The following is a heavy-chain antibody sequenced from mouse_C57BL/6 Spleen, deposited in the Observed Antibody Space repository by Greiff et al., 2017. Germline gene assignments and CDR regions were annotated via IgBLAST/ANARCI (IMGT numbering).Heavy chain of an antibody. CDR2: ISSGGDYI. V-gene: IGHV5-9-1*02. D-gene: IGHD1-1*01. CDR3: TREHYGTRFAY. Sequence: EVKVEESGEGLVKPGGSLKLSCAASGFTFSSYAMSWVRQTPEKRLEWVAYISSGGDYIYYADTVKGRFTISRDNARNTLYLQMSSLKSEDTAMYYCTREHYGTRFAYWGQGTLVTVSA. CDR1: GFTFSSYA. J-gene: IGHJ3*01.